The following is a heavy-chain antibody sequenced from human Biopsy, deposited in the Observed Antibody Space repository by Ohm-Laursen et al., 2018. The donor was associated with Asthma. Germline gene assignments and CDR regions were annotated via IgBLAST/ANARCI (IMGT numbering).Heavy chain of an antibody. CDR3: ARCQVGYSSGWSLLLKKIYYSGMDV. CDR1: GGTFSNFA. CDR2: IMTVFGTT. J-gene: IGHJ6*02. V-gene: IGHV1-69*13. Sequence: GAPVKVSCKAPGGTFSNFAISWVRQAPGQGLEWLGGIMTVFGTTNYAQKFQGRVTTTADESTSTAYMEVTSLRSEDTAIYYCARCQVGYSSGWSLLLKKIYYSGMDVWGQGTAVTVSS. D-gene: IGHD6-19*01.